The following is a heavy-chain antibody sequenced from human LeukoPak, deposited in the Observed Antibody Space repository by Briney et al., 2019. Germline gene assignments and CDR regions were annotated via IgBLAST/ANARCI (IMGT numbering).Heavy chain of an antibody. CDR1: GFTFSNYG. J-gene: IGHJ4*02. D-gene: IGHD4-17*01. CDR2: ISYDGSIK. V-gene: IGHV3-30*18. Sequence: GGSLRLSCAASGFTFSNYGMQWVRQAPGKGLEWVAGISYDGSIKYYADSVKGRFTIPRDNSKNTVYMQMNSLRREDTAVYHCVKPHDYGDFFEHWGQGTLVSVSS. CDR3: VKPHDYGDFFEH.